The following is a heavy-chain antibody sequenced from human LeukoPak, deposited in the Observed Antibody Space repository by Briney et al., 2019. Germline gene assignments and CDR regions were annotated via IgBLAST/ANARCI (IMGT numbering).Heavy chain of an antibody. CDR1: GFTFSSYG. Sequence: PGRSLRLSCAASGFTFSSYGMHWVRQAPGKGLEWVAVIWYDGSNKYYADSVKGRFTISRDNSKNTLYLQMNSLRAEDTAVYYCASILYSSSWYYFDYWDQGTLVTVSS. J-gene: IGHJ4*02. V-gene: IGHV3-33*01. CDR2: IWYDGSNK. D-gene: IGHD6-13*01. CDR3: ASILYSSSWYYFDY.